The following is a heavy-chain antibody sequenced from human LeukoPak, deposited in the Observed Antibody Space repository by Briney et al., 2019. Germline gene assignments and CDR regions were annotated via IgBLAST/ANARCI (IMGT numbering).Heavy chain of an antibody. CDR1: GFTFGDYA. V-gene: IGHV3-49*04. CDR3: AKVWAVKGGNSDPTQFDS. CDR2: IRSKAYGGTT. J-gene: IGHJ4*02. Sequence: PGGSLRLSCTASGFTFGDYAMSWVRQAPGKGLEWVGFIRSKAYGGTTEYAASVKGRFTISRDESKSTLYLQMNGLTAEDTAFYYCAKVWAVKGGNSDPTQFDSWGQGTLVTVSS. D-gene: IGHD4-23*01.